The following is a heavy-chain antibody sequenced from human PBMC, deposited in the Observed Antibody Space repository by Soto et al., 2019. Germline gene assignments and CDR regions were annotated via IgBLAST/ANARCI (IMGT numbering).Heavy chain of an antibody. Sequence: GESLKISCKGSGYSFTSYWIGWVRQMPGKGLEWMGIIYPGDSDTRYSPSFQGKVTISADKSISTAYLQWSSLKASDTAMYYCARFGGSGLRLYSSSLGYYYGMDVWGQGTTVTVSS. D-gene: IGHD6-13*01. CDR1: GYSFTSYW. J-gene: IGHJ6*02. CDR2: IYPGDSDT. V-gene: IGHV5-51*01. CDR3: ARFGGSGLRLYSSSLGYYYGMDV.